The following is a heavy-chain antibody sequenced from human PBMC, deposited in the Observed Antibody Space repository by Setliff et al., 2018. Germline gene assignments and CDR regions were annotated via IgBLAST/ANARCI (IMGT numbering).Heavy chain of an antibody. V-gene: IGHV3-48*03. CDR3: ARDNTLFGVVITGSWFDP. Sequence: GGSLRLSCAASGFSFGIYEMHWFRQAPGEGLQWVSYITSSGSATTYTDPVKGRFTISRDNAENSLYLQMNSLRVEDTAVYYCARDNTLFGVVITGSWFDPWGQGTLVTVS. J-gene: IGHJ5*02. D-gene: IGHD3-3*01. CDR1: GFSFGIYE. CDR2: ITSSGSAT.